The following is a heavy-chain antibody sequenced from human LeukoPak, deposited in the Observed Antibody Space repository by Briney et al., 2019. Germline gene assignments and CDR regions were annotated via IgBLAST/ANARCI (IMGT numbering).Heavy chain of an antibody. Sequence: SETLSLTCAVYGGSFSGYYWSWIRQPPGKGLEWIGEINHSGSTNYNPSLKSRVTISVDTSKNQFSLKLSSVTAADTAVYYCARGPGEWVDYWGQGTLVTVSS. CDR3: ARGPGEWVDY. V-gene: IGHV4-34*01. CDR1: GGSFSGYY. D-gene: IGHD3-10*01. CDR2: INHSGST. J-gene: IGHJ4*02.